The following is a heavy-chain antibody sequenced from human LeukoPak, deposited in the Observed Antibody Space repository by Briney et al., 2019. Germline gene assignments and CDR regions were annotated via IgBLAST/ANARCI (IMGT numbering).Heavy chain of an antibody. CDR3: ARVPLTIAVAGFPVAAFDI. Sequence: GASVKVSCKASGYTFIGYYMHWVRQAPGQGLEWMGWINPNSGGTHYTQKFQGRVTMTRDTSISTAYMELTRLISDDTAVYYCARVPLTIAVAGFPVAAFDIWGQGTMVTVSS. CDR1: GYTFIGYY. CDR2: INPNSGGT. J-gene: IGHJ3*02. V-gene: IGHV1-2*02. D-gene: IGHD6-19*01.